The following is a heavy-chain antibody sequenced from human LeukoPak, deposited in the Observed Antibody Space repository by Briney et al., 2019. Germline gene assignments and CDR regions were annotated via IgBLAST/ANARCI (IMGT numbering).Heavy chain of an antibody. J-gene: IGHJ4*02. CDR2: IRSKANNYAT. CDR3: TRPYGDLGGDSKY. D-gene: IGHD4-17*01. CDR1: GFTFSGSA. Sequence: GGSLRLSCAASGFTFSGSAMHWVRQASGKGLEWVGRIRSKANNYATEYAASVKGRFTVSRDDSKNTAYLQMNSLKTEDTAVYYCTRPYGDLGGDSKYWGQGTLVTVSS. V-gene: IGHV3-73*01.